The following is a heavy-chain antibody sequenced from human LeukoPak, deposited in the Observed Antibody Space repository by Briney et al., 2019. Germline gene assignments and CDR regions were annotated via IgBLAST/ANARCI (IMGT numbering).Heavy chain of an antibody. CDR2: ISAYNGNT. CDR3: ARGGVDLLPYCGGDCYYTPFDY. J-gene: IGHJ4*02. D-gene: IGHD2-21*02. V-gene: IGHV1-18*01. Sequence: ASVKVSCKASGYTFTSYGISWVRQAPGQGVEWIGWISAYNGNTNYAQKLQGRVTMTTDTSTSTAYMELRSLRSDDTAVYYCARGGVDLLPYCGGDCYYTPFDYWGQGTLVTVSS. CDR1: GYTFTSYG.